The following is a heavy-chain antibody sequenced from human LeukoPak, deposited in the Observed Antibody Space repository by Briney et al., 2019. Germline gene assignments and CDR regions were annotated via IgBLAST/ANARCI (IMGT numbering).Heavy chain of an antibody. Sequence: SETLSLTCTVSGGSISSSSYYWGWIRQPPGKGLEWIGSIYYSGSTYYNPSLKSRVAISVDTSKNQFSLKLSSVTAADTAVYYCARAYSSSWYYFDYWGQGTLVTVSS. J-gene: IGHJ4*02. V-gene: IGHV4-39*01. CDR3: ARAYSSSWYYFDY. CDR2: IYYSGST. D-gene: IGHD6-13*01. CDR1: GGSISSSSYY.